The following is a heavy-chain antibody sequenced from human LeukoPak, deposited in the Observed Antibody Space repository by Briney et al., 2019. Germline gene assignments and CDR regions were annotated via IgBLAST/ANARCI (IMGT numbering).Heavy chain of an antibody. Sequence: PSETLSLTCTVSGGSISTYYWSWIRQSPGKGLEWIGCIYYSGNTNYNPSLKSRLTISVDTSENQFSLKLSSVTAADTAVYYCVRVGSGCFDYWGQGTLVTVSS. V-gene: IGHV4-59*01. CDR1: GGSISTYY. J-gene: IGHJ4*02. CDR3: VRVGSGCFDY. D-gene: IGHD3-10*01. CDR2: IYYSGNT.